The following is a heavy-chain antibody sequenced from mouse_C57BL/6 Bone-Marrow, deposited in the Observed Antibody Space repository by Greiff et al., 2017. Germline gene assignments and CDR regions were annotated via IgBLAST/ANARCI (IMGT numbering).Heavy chain of an antibody. CDR1: GFTFSSYG. CDR3: ARRGYLLDY. V-gene: IGHV5-6*02. D-gene: IGHD5-1*01. J-gene: IGHJ2*01. Sequence: EVKLVESGGDLVQPGGSLKLSCAASGFTFSSYGMSWVRQTPDKRLELVATISSGGSYTYYPDSVKGRFSISRDNAKNTLYRRMSSLKSEDKAMYYCARRGYLLDYWGQGTTLTVSS. CDR2: ISSGGSYT.